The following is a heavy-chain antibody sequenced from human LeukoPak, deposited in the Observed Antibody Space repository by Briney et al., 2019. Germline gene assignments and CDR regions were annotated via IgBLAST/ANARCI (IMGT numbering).Heavy chain of an antibody. D-gene: IGHD5-18*01. CDR2: INPSGGST. J-gene: IGHJ5*02. V-gene: IGHV1-46*01. CDR3: ARGSEIQTGWFDP. CDR1: GYTFTSYG. Sequence: ASVKVSCKASGYTFTSYGISWVRQAPGQGLEWMGIINPSGGSTSYAQKFQGRVTMTRDMSTSTVYMELSSLRSEDTAVYYCARGSEIQTGWFDPWGQGTLVTVSS.